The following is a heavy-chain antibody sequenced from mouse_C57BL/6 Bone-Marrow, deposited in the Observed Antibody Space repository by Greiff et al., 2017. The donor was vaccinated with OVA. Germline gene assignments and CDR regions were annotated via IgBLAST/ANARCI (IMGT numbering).Heavy chain of an antibody. CDR2: IHPNSGST. CDR3: ARGGTAYFDY. CDR1: GYTFTSYW. Sequence: QVQLQQPGAELVKPGASVKLSCKASGYTFTSYWMHWVKQRPGQGLEWIGMIHPNSGSTNYNEKFKSKDTLTVDKSSSTAYMQLSSLTSEDSAVYYCARGGTAYFDYWGQGTTLTVSS. D-gene: IGHD4-1*01. V-gene: IGHV1-64*01. J-gene: IGHJ2*01.